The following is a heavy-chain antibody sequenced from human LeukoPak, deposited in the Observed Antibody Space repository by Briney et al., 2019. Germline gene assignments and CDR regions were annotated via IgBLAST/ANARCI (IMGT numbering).Heavy chain of an antibody. J-gene: IGHJ4*02. CDR2: IYSGGST. Sequence: GGSERLSCAASGFTVSSNYMSWIRQAPGKGLEWVSVIYSGGSTYYADSVKGRFTISRDNSKNTLYLQMNSLRAEDTAVYYCARGGPAAGRFDYWGQGTLVTVSS. V-gene: IGHV3-66*01. D-gene: IGHD6-13*01. CDR3: ARGGPAAGRFDY. CDR1: GFTVSSNY.